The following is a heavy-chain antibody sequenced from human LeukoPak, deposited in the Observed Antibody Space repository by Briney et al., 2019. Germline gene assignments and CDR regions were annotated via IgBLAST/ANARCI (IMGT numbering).Heavy chain of an antibody. CDR1: GGSISSSSYY. Sequence: SETLSLTCTVSGGSISSSSYYWGWIRQPPGKGLEWIGSIYYSGSTYYNPSLKSRVTISVDTSKNQFSLKLSSVTAADTAVYYCARADSSGHWFDPWGQGTLVTVSS. D-gene: IGHD6-25*01. CDR3: ARADSSGHWFDP. CDR2: IYYSGST. V-gene: IGHV4-39*01. J-gene: IGHJ5*02.